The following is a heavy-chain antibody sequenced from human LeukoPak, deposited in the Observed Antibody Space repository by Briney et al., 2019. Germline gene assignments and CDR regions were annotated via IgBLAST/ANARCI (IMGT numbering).Heavy chain of an antibody. D-gene: IGHD6-13*01. V-gene: IGHV4-39*07. J-gene: IGHJ4*02. CDR3: ARVVAAAAFDY. CDR2: IYHSGST. Sequence: KPSETLSLTCTVSGGSISSSSYYWGWIRQPPGKGLEWIGSIYHSGSTYYNPSLKSRVTISVDTSKNQFSLKLSSVTAADTAVYYCARVVAAAAFDYWGQGTLVTVSS. CDR1: GGSISSSSYY.